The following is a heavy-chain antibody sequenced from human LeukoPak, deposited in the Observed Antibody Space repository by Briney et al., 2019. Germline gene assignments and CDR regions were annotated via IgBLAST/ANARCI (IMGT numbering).Heavy chain of an antibody. CDR1: GFTFSSYG. J-gene: IGHJ6*02. CDR2: IWYDGSNK. CDR3: ARDTYSTSYFGVVLHHYYYYGMDV. V-gene: IGHV3-33*01. D-gene: IGHD3-3*01. Sequence: GRSLRLSCAASGFTFSSYGMHWVHQAPGKGLEWVAVIWYDGSNKYYADSVKGRFTISRDNSKNTLYLQMNSLRAEDTAVYYCARDTYSTSYFGVVLHHYYYYGMDVWGQGTTVTVSS.